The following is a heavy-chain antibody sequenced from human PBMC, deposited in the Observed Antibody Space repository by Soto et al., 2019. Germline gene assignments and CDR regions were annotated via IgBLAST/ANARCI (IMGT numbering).Heavy chain of an antibody. CDR3: ARDAGWYYYDSSGYYYVPDAFDI. CDR2: ISYDGSNK. Sequence: GGSLRLSCAASGFTFSSYAMHWVRQAPGKGLEWVAVISYDGSNKYYADSVKGRFTISRDNAKNSLYLQMNSLRAEDTAVYYCARDAGWYYYDSSGYYYVPDAFDIWGQGTMVTVSS. V-gene: IGHV3-30-3*01. D-gene: IGHD3-22*01. CDR1: GFTFSSYA. J-gene: IGHJ3*02.